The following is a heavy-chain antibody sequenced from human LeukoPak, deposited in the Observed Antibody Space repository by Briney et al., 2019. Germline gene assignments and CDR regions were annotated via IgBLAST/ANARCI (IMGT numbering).Heavy chain of an antibody. CDR3: ATLGPSAASNY. J-gene: IGHJ4*02. CDR1: GYSISSSNW. D-gene: IGHD6-13*01. CDR2: IYYSGST. V-gene: IGHV4-28*01. Sequence: SDTLFLACAVSGYSISSSNWWGWIRQPPGKGLEWIGYIYYSGSTYYNPSLKSRVTMSVDTSKNQFSLKLSSVTAVDTAVYYCATLGPSAASNYWGQGTLVTVSS.